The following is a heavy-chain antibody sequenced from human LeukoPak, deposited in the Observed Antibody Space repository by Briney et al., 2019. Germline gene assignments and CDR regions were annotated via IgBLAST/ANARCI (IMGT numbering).Heavy chain of an antibody. Sequence: GGSLRLSCATSGFTFSNYGMHWVRQAPGKGLEWVAVISYDGSNKYYADSVKGRFTISRDNSKNTLYLQMNSLRPEDAAVYYCANLPLWGEGTLVTVSS. CDR1: GFTFSNYG. V-gene: IGHV3-30*18. CDR2: ISYDGSNK. CDR3: ANLPL. J-gene: IGHJ4*02.